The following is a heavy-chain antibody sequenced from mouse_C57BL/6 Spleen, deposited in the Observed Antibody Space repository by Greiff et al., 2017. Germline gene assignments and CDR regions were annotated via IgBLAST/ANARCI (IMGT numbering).Heavy chain of an antibody. CDR3: AKNGYDGSYWYFDV. D-gene: IGHD2-2*01. V-gene: IGHV2-5*01. CDR2: IWRGGST. J-gene: IGHJ1*03. CDR1: GFSLTSYG. Sequence: QVQLKESGPGLVQPSQSLSITCTVSGFSLTSYGVHWVRQSPGKGLEWLGVIWRGGSTDYNAAFMSRLSITKDNSKSQVFFKMNSLQADDTAIYYCAKNGYDGSYWYFDVWGTGTTVTVSS.